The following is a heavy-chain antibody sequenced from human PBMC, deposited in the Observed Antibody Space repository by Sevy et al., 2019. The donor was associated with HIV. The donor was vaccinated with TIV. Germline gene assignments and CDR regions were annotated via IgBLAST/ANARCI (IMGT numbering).Heavy chain of an antibody. Sequence: GGSLRLSCAASGFSLSRYSMNWVRQAPGKGLEWISYISDSSRTIYYADSLRGRLTISRDNARNSLYLQMNSLQDEDTAVYFCARDPDCATDLRRYFDLWGRGTLVTVSS. CDR2: ISDSSRTI. CDR1: GFSLSRYS. J-gene: IGHJ2*01. V-gene: IGHV3-48*02. CDR3: ARDPDCATDLRRYFDL. D-gene: IGHD2-21*02.